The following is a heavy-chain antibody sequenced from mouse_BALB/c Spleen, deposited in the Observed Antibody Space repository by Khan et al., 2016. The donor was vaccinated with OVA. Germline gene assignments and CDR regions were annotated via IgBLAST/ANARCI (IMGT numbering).Heavy chain of an antibody. CDR2: IWSDGSP. CDR1: GFSLTNYG. Sequence: QMQLEESGPGLVAPSQSLSITCTISGFSLTNYGVHWVRQPPEKGLEWLVVIWSDGSPTYNSALKSRLTISKDNSKRQVFLKMNSLQTDDTGMYFCARQPYYHYNIMDYWGQGTSVTVSS. J-gene: IGHJ4*01. V-gene: IGHV2-6-1*01. D-gene: IGHD2-10*01. CDR3: ARQPYYHYNIMDY.